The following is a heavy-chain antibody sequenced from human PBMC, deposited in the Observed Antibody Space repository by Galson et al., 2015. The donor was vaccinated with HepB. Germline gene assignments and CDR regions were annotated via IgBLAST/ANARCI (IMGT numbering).Heavy chain of an antibody. V-gene: IGHV1-2*04. Sequence: SVKVSCKASGYTFTGYYMHWVRQAPGQGLEWMGWINPNSGGTNYAQKFQGWVTMTRDTSISTAYMELSRLRSDDTAVYYCARDHSRIQLWSGYYYYGMDVWGQGTTVTVSS. J-gene: IGHJ6*02. CDR1: GYTFTGYY. CDR2: INPNSGGT. CDR3: ARDHSRIQLWSGYYYYGMDV. D-gene: IGHD5-18*01.